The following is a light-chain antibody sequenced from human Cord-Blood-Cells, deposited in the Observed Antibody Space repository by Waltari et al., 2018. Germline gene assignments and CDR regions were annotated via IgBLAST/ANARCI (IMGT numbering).Light chain of an antibody. Sequence: AIRMTQSPSSFSASTGDRVTITCRASQGISSYLAWYQQKPGKAPKLLIYATSTLQSGVPSRFSGSGAGTDFTLTISCLQSEDFATYYGQQYYSYPLTFGGGTKVEMK. CDR1: QGISSY. V-gene: IGKV1-8*01. J-gene: IGKJ4*01. CDR3: QQYYSYPLT. CDR2: ATS.